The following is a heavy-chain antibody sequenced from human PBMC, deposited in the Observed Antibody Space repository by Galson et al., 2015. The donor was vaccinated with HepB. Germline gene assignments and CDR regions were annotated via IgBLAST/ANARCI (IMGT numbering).Heavy chain of an antibody. Sequence: SLRLSCAASGFIFSSYGMHWVRQAPGKGLEWVAVISYDGSNKYYADSVKGRFTISRDNSKNTLYLQMNSLRAEDTAVYYCAKDQGQWLVQSGLDYWGQGTLVTVSS. CDR3: AKDQGQWLVQSGLDY. V-gene: IGHV3-30*18. CDR1: GFIFSSYG. J-gene: IGHJ4*02. D-gene: IGHD6-19*01. CDR2: ISYDGSNK.